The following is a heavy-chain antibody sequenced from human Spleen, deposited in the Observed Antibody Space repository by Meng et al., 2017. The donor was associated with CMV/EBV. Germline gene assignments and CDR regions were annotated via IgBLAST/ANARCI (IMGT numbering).Heavy chain of an antibody. D-gene: IGHD1-26*01. J-gene: IGHJ4*02. Sequence: SETLSLTCTVSGSAISSHYWSWIRQPPGKGLEWIGYIYSSGSTNNNPSLKSRAIMSVDTARNQFSLNLRSVTAADTAVYYCARLALGGSYYEYYFDSWGQGTLVTVSS. V-gene: IGHV4-59*08. CDR3: ARLALGGSYYEYYFDS. CDR2: IYSSGST. CDR1: GSAISSHY.